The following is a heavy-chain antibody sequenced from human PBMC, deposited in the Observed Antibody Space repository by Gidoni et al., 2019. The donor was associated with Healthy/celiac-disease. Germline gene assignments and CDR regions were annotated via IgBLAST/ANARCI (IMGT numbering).Heavy chain of an antibody. CDR2: ISWNSGSI. D-gene: IGHD3-3*01. CDR3: AKVKGRFLEWLHLDY. J-gene: IGHJ4*02. Sequence: GFTFDDYAMHWVRQAPGKGLEWVSGISWNSGSIGYADSVKGRFTISRDNAKNSLYLQMNSLRAEDTALYYCAKVKGRFLEWLHLDYWGQGTLVTVSS. V-gene: IGHV3-9*01. CDR1: GFTFDDYA.